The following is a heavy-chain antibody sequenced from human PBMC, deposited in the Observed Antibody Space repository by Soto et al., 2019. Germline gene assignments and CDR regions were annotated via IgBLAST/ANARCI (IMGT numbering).Heavy chain of an antibody. CDR1: GGSISGGNYY. Sequence: QVQLQESGPGLVKPSQTLSLTCTVSGGSISGGNYYWSWIRQHPGKGLEWIGYIYYSGSTYYNPSLKSRVTISVDTSKNQFCLKLSSVTAADTAVYYCARTSYDSSGTAADPWGQGTLVTVSS. J-gene: IGHJ5*02. CDR3: ARTSYDSSGTAADP. D-gene: IGHD3-22*01. CDR2: IYYSGST. V-gene: IGHV4-31*03.